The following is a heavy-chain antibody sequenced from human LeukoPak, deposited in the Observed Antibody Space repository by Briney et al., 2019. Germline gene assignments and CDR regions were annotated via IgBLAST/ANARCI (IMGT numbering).Heavy chain of an antibody. J-gene: IGHJ6*03. CDR2: ISYDGSNK. CDR1: GFTFSSYG. CDR3: AKDNTGWGAAIYYYYMDV. V-gene: IGHV3-30*18. D-gene: IGHD2-2*01. Sequence: PGGSLRLSCAASGFTFSSYGMHWVRQAPGKGLEWVAVISYDGSNKYYADSVKGRFTISRDNSKNTLYLQMNSLRAEDTAVYYCAKDNTGWGAAIYYYYMDVWGKGTTVTVSS.